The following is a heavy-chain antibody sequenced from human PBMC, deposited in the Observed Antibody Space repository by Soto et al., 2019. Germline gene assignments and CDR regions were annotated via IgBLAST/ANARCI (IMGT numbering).Heavy chain of an antibody. CDR3: ARVIAVAGTFNYYYYGMDV. J-gene: IGHJ6*02. CDR1: GFTFSSYD. CDR2: IGTAGDT. D-gene: IGHD6-19*01. Sequence: GGSLRLSCAASGFTFSSYDMHWVRQAKGKGLEWVSAIGTAGDTYYPGSVKGRFTISRENAKNSLYLQMNSLRAEDTAVYYCARVIAVAGTFNYYYYGMDVWGQGTTVTVSS. V-gene: IGHV3-13*01.